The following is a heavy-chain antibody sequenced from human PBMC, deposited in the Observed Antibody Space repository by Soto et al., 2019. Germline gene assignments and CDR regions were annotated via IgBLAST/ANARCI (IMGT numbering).Heavy chain of an antibody. J-gene: IGHJ4*02. CDR2: IIPIFGTA. D-gene: IGHD6-13*01. CDR3: ARGTLRIAAAEGPYVY. Sequence: GASVKVSCKASGGTFSSYAISWVRQAPGQGLEWMGGIIPIFGTANYAQKFQGRVTITADESTSTAYMELSSLRSEDTAVYYCARGTLRIAAAEGPYVYWGQGTLVTVSS. V-gene: IGHV1-69*13. CDR1: GGTFSSYA.